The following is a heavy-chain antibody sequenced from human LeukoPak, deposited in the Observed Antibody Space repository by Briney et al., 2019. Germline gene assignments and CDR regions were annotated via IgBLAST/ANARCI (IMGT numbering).Heavy chain of an antibody. CDR2: IYYSGST. Sequence: SETLSLTCTVSGGSISSYYWSWIRQPPGKGLEWIGYIYYSGSTNYNPSLKSRVTISVDTSKNQFSLKLSSVTAADTAVYYCAREGDYSNYNWFDPWGQGTLVTVSS. D-gene: IGHD4-11*01. V-gene: IGHV4-59*01. CDR1: GGSISSYY. CDR3: AREGDYSNYNWFDP. J-gene: IGHJ5*02.